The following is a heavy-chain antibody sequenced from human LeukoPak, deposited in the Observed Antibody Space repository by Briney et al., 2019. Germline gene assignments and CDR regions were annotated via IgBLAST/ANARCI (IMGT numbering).Heavy chain of an antibody. Sequence: ASVTVSCKASGYTFTSYYMHWVRQAPGQGLEWMGIINPSGGSTSYAQKFQGRVTMTEDTSTDTAYMELSSLRSEDTAVYYCATGSTSMTVDYIHYWGQGTLVTVSS. J-gene: IGHJ4*02. CDR3: ATGSTSMTVDYIHY. CDR1: GYTFTSYY. D-gene: IGHD3-10*01. CDR2: INPSGGST. V-gene: IGHV1-46*01.